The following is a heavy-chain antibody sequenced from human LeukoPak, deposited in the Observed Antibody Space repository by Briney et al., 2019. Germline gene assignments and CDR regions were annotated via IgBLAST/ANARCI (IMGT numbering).Heavy chain of an antibody. CDR2: ISFDGSYK. CDR1: GFTFSNYG. CDR3: AKAKYSGYDDAFGI. V-gene: IGHV3-30*18. D-gene: IGHD5-12*01. Sequence: GGSLRLSCAASGFTFSNYGMHWVRQAPGKGLEWVAVISFDGSYKYNADSVKGRFTISRDNSKNTLYLQMNSLRVEDTAVYYCAKAKYSGYDDAFGIWGQGTMVTVSS. J-gene: IGHJ3*02.